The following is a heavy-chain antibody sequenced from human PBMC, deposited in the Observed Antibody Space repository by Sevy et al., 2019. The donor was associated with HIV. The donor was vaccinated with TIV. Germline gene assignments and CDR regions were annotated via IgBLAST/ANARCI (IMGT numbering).Heavy chain of an antibody. D-gene: IGHD3-10*01. CDR2: ISSSSSYI. V-gene: IGHV3-21*01. CDR3: ARDRDGSGSSGGYGMDV. J-gene: IGHJ6*02. CDR1: GFTFKNYE. Sequence: GGSLRLSCEASGFTFKNYEMNWVRQAPGKGLEWVSSISSSSSYIYYADSVKGRFTISRDNAKKSLYLQVNSLRAEDTAVYYCARDRDGSGSSGGYGMDVWGQGTTVTVSS.